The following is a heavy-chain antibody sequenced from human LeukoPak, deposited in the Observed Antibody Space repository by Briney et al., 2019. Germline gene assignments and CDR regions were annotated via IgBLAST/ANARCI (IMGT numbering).Heavy chain of an antibody. Sequence: PSETLSLTCTVSGGSISSGGYCWSWIRQHPGKGLEWIGYIYYSGSTYYNPSLKSRVTISVDTSKNQFSLKLSSVTAADTAVYYCARDRVDYYDSSGPLRDAFDIWGQGTMVTVSS. J-gene: IGHJ3*02. D-gene: IGHD3-22*01. V-gene: IGHV4-31*03. CDR2: IYYSGST. CDR1: GGSISSGGYC. CDR3: ARDRVDYYDSSGPLRDAFDI.